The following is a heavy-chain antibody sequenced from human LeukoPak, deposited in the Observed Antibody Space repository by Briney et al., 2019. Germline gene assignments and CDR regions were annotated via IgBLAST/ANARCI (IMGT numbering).Heavy chain of an antibody. CDR1: DGSISNYY. CDR3: ARLYSNTREYYYYYYMDV. V-gene: IGHV4-59*08. CDR2: IYYSGST. Sequence: KPSETLSLTCTVSDGSISNYYWSWIRQPPGKGPEWIGYIYYSGSTNCNPSLKSRVTISVDTSKNQFSLKLSSVTAADTAVYYCARLYSNTREYYYYYYMDVWGKGTTVTVSS. D-gene: IGHD4-11*01. J-gene: IGHJ6*03.